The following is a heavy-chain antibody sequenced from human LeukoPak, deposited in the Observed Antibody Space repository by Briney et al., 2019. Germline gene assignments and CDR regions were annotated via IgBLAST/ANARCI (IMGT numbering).Heavy chain of an antibody. CDR1: GGSISSYY. CDR3: ASIAAAGRADY. J-gene: IGHJ4*03. CDR2: IYYSGST. V-gene: IGHV4-59*08. D-gene: IGHD6-13*01. Sequence: SETLSLTCTVSGGSISSYYWSWIRQPPGKGPEWIGYIYYSGSTNYNPSLKSRVTISVDTSKNQFSLKLSSVTAADTAVYYCASIAAAGRADYWGQGTTVTVSS.